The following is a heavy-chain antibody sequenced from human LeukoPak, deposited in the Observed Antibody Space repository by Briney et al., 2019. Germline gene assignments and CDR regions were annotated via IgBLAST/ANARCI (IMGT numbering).Heavy chain of an antibody. V-gene: IGHV1-18*01. CDR2: ISAYNGNT. CDR3: ARDGPPRYFDPLRHLPLYYYYYMDV. CDR1: GYTFTSYG. J-gene: IGHJ6*03. D-gene: IGHD3-9*01. Sequence: GASVKVSCKASGYTFTSYGISWVRQAPGQGLEWMGWISAYNGNTNYAQKFQGRVTMTRDTSTSTVYMELSSLRSEDTAVYYCARDGPPRYFDPLRHLPLYYYYYMDVWGKGTTVTISS.